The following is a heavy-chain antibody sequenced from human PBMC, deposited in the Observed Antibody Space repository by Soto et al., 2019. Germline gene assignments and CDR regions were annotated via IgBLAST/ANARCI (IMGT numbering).Heavy chain of an antibody. J-gene: IGHJ3*02. V-gene: IGHV4-4*02. CDR1: GGSISRSYW. D-gene: IGHD3-10*01. CDR3: ATKFRQLLADAFDI. CDR2: IYHTGST. Sequence: QVQLQESGPGLVKPSGTLSLTCAVSGGSISRSYWWSWVRQLPGKGLESIGEIYHTGSTIYNPSLQSRVILSVDKPKNDFSLKMSSVTAADTAVYYTATKFRQLLADAFDIWGQGPMVTVS.